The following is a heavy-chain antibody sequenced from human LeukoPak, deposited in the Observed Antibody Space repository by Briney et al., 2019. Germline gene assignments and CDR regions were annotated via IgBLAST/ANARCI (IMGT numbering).Heavy chain of an antibody. D-gene: IGHD6-19*01. CDR2: IYTSGST. J-gene: IGHJ4*02. CDR3: ARYSGWYGSDY. Sequence: SQTLSLTCTVSGGPISSGSYYWSWIRQPAGKGLEWIGRIYTSGSTNYNPSLKSRVTISVDTSKNQFSLKLSSVTAADTAVYYCARYSGWYGSDYWGQGTLVTVSS. CDR1: GGPISSGSYY. V-gene: IGHV4-61*02.